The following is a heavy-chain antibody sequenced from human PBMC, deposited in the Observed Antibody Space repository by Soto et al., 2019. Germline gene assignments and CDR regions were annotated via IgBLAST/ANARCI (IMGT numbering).Heavy chain of an antibody. CDR1: GGSISSSSYY. CDR2: IYYSGST. D-gene: IGHD3-3*01. J-gene: IGHJ4*02. CDR3: ARSGEYDFWSGYYPH. Sequence: QLQLQESGPGLVKPSETLSLTCTVSGGSISSSSYYWGWIRQPPGKGLEWIGSIYYSGSTYYNPSLKRRVTISVDTSKNQFSLKLSSVTAADTAVYYCARSGEYDFWSGYYPHWGQGTLVTVSS. V-gene: IGHV4-39*01.